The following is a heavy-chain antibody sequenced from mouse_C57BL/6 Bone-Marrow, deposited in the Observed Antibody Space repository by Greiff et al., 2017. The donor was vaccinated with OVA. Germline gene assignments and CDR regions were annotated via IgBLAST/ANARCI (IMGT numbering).Heavy chain of an antibody. Sequence: EVQVVESGGGLVKPGGSLKLSCAASGFTFSSYAMSWVRQTPEKRLEWVATISDGGSYTYYPDNVKGRFTISRDNAKNNLYLQMSHLKSEDTAMYYCAREGNYGSSWYFDVWGTGTTVTVSS. CDR3: AREGNYGSSWYFDV. CDR1: GFTFSSYA. J-gene: IGHJ1*03. D-gene: IGHD1-1*01. CDR2: ISDGGSYT. V-gene: IGHV5-4*01.